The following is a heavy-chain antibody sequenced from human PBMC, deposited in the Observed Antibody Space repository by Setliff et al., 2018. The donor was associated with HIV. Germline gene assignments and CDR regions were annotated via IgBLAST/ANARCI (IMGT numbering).Heavy chain of an antibody. Sequence: ASVKVSCKASGYTFTSYDINWVRQATGQGLEWMGWMNPNSGNTGYAQKFQGRVTMTGNTSISTAYMELSSLRSEGTAVYYCARDFSGQQLVGGWFDPWGQGTLVTVSS. CDR1: GYTFTSYD. CDR2: MNPNSGNT. D-gene: IGHD6-13*01. V-gene: IGHV1-8*02. J-gene: IGHJ5*02. CDR3: ARDFSGQQLVGGWFDP.